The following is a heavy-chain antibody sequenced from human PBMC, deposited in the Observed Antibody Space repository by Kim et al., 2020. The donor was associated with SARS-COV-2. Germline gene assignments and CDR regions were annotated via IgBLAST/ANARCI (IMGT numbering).Heavy chain of an antibody. D-gene: IGHD6-19*01. V-gene: IGHV3-11*05. J-gene: IGHJ6*02. Sequence: GGSLRLSCAASGFTFSDYYMSWIRQAPGKGLEWVSYISSSSSYTNYADSVKGRFTISRDNAKNSLYLQMNSLRAEDTAVYYCARAESSGWYFFYYYYGMDVWGQGTTVTVSS. CDR1: GFTFSDYY. CDR2: ISSSSSYT. CDR3: ARAESSGWYFFYYYYGMDV.